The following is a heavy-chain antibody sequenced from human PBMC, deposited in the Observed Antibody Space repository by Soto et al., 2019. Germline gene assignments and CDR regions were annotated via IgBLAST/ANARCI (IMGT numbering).Heavy chain of an antibody. D-gene: IGHD3-10*01. CDR2: IYYSGST. CDR1: GGSISSYY. J-gene: IGHJ5*02. Sequence: QVQLQESGPGLVKPSETLSLTCTVSGGSISSYYWSWIRQPPGKGLEWIGYIYYSGSTNYNPSLKSRGTISVDTAKNQFSLKLSSVTAADTAVYYCARSITMDWFDPWGQGTLVTVSS. CDR3: ARSITMDWFDP. V-gene: IGHV4-59*01.